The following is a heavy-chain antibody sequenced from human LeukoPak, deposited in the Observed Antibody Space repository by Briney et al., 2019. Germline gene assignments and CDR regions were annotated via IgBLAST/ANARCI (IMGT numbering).Heavy chain of an antibody. D-gene: IGHD5-24*01. Sequence: KPSETLSLTCAGYGGAFSGYYWTWIRQPPGKGLGWIGEIHYSGRINYNPSLKSRVTISADTSNNHFSLKMNSVTAADTAVYYCSRGTDAYKCGNSWGQGTLVTVS. CDR2: IHYSGRI. J-gene: IGHJ4*02. CDR3: SRGTDAYKCGNS. CDR1: GGAFSGYY. V-gene: IGHV4-34*01.